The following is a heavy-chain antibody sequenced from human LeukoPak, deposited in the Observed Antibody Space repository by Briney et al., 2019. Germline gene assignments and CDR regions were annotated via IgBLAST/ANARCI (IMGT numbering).Heavy chain of an antibody. D-gene: IGHD1-20*01. CDR3: ARVLEYNWNYFDY. CDR2: IKQDGSEK. V-gene: IGHV3-7*01. J-gene: IGHJ4*02. CDR1: GFTFSSYW. Sequence: GGSLRLSCAASGFTFSSYWMSWVRQAPGKGLEWVANIKQDGSEKYYVDSVKGRFTISRDNAKNSLYLQMNSLRAEDTAVYYCARVLEYNWNYFDYWGQGTLVTVSS.